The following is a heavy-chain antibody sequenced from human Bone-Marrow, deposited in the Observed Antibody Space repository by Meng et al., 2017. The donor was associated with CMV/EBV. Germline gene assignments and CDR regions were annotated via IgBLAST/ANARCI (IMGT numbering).Heavy chain of an antibody. CDR2: IYYSGST. D-gene: IGHD3-22*01. V-gene: IGHV4-59*01. J-gene: IGHJ5*02. Sequence: GSLRLSCTVSGGSISSYYWSWIRQPPGKGLEWIGYIYYSGSTNYNPSLRSRVTISVDTSKNQFSLKLSSVTAADTAVYYCAREYYYDSSAFDPWGQGTRVTGSS. CDR3: AREYYYDSSAFDP. CDR1: GGSISSYY.